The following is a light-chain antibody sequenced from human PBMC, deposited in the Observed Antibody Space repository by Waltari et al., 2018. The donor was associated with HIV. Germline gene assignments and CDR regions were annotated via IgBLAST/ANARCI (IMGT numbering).Light chain of an antibody. CDR2: EDD. J-gene: IGLJ3*02. V-gene: IGLV1-51*02. CDR3: GTWDTSLSAVV. Sequence: QSVLTQSPSVSAAPGQKVSISCSGSTSNIGDNFLSWFQQFPGTAPNLLIYEDDKRPSGIPERFTGFKSGTSATLVITGLQTGDEAVYYCGTWDTSLSAVVFGGGTKVTVL. CDR1: TSNIGDNF.